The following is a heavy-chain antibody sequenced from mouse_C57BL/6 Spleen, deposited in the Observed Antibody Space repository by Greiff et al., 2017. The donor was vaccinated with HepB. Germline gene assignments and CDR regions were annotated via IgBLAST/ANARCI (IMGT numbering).Heavy chain of an antibody. V-gene: IGHV1-52*01. CDR1: GYTFTSYW. CDR2: IDPSDSET. D-gene: IGHD2-2*01. J-gene: IGHJ1*03. CDR3: ARSHYGHDGDWYFDV. Sequence: QVQLQQPGAELVRPGSSVKLSCKASGYTFTSYWMHWVKQRPIQGLEWIGNIDPSDSETHYNQKFKDKATLTVDKSSSTAYMQLSSLTSEDSAVYYCARSHYGHDGDWYFDVWGTGTTVTVSS.